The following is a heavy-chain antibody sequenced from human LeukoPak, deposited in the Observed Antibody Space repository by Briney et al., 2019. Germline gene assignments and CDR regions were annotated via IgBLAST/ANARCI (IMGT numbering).Heavy chain of an antibody. CDR1: GFTFSSYA. J-gene: IGHJ3*02. CDR2: ISYDGSNK. Sequence: GRSLRLSCAASGFTFSSYAMHWVRQAPGKGLEWVAVISYDGSNKYYADSVKGRFTISRDNSKNTLYLQMNSLRAEDTAVYYCARDPGLYVAASDDAFDIWGQGTMVTVSS. V-gene: IGHV3-30-3*01. CDR3: ARDPGLYVAASDDAFDI. D-gene: IGHD6-25*01.